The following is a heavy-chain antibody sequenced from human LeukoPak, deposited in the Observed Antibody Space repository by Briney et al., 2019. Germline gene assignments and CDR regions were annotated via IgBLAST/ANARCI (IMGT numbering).Heavy chain of an antibody. CDR2: ISPSGDYT. CDR1: GYTFSSYY. V-gene: IGHV1-46*04. Sequence: ASVKVSCKASGYTFSSYYMHWVRQAPVQGLEWMGIISPSGDYTRYAQKLQGRVSMTLDTSTSTVYMELNSLESEDTAMYYCARDNSGWSVDYWGQGTLVTVTS. CDR3: ARDNSGWSVDY. J-gene: IGHJ4*02. D-gene: IGHD6-19*01.